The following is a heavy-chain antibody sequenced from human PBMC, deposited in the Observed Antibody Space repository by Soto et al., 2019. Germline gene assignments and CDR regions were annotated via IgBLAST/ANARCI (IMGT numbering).Heavy chain of an antibody. D-gene: IGHD6-6*01. Sequence: EVQLLESGGGLVQPGGSLRLSCAASGFTFSSYAMSWVRQAPGKGLEWVSAISGSGGSTYYADSVKGRFTISRDNSKNTLYLQMNSPRAEDTAVYYCAKDIRASSSTRSGDYWGQGTLVTVSS. J-gene: IGHJ4*02. CDR1: GFTFSSYA. CDR3: AKDIRASSSTRSGDY. V-gene: IGHV3-23*01. CDR2: ISGSGGST.